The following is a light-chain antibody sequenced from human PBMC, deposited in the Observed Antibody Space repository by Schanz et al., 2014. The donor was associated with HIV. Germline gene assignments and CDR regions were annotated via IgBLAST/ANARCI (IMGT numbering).Light chain of an antibody. V-gene: IGLV1-44*01. Sequence: QSVLTQPPSASGTPGQRVTISCSGSVSNVGSNSVNWYQQFPGAAPKLLIYSYTQRPSGVPDRFSGSKSGTSASLAISGLQSEDEADYYCSSYTSSSTLEEFGGGTKLTVL. J-gene: IGLJ2*01. CDR2: SYT. CDR1: VSNVGSNS. CDR3: SSYTSSSTLEE.